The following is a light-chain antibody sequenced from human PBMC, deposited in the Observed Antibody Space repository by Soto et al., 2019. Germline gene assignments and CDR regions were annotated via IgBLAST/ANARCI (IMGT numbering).Light chain of an antibody. CDR3: QQYNSRWT. Sequence: EIVMTQSPATLSVSPGESATLSCRASQSVRHDFAWYQLKPGQAPRLVVFGASTRATGIPARFSGSGSGTEFTLTISSLQSEDFAVYYCQQYNSRWTFGQGTKVEMK. J-gene: IGKJ1*01. CDR1: QSVRHD. CDR2: GAS. V-gene: IGKV3-15*01.